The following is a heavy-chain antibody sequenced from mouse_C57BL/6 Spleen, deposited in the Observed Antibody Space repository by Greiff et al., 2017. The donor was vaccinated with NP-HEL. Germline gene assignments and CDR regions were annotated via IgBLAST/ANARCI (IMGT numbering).Heavy chain of an antibody. J-gene: IGHJ2*01. V-gene: IGHV3-6*01. CDR2: ISYDGSN. CDR1: GYSITSGSY. D-gene: IGHD2-4*01. CDR3: ARDPIYYDYDDYFDY. Sequence: EVKLQESGPGLVKPSQSLSLTCSVTGYSITSGSYWNWIRQFPGNKLEWMGYISYDGSNNYNPSLKNRISITRDTSKNQFFLKLNSVTTEDKATYYGARDPIYYDYDDYFDYWGQGTTLTVSA.